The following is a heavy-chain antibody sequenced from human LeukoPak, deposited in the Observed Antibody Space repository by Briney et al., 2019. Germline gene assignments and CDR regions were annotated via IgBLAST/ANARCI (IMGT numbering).Heavy chain of an antibody. V-gene: IGHV3-21*01. J-gene: IGHJ1*01. Sequence: GGSLRLSCAASGFTFSSYTMNWVRQAPGRGLEWVSCISYSSNYIYYADSVKGRFTISRGSTKNSLYLQMNSLRAEDTAVYYCARERGSGWGGGIQHWGQGTLVTVSS. CDR2: ISYSSNYI. D-gene: IGHD6-19*01. CDR3: ARERGSGWGGGIQH. CDR1: GFTFSSYT.